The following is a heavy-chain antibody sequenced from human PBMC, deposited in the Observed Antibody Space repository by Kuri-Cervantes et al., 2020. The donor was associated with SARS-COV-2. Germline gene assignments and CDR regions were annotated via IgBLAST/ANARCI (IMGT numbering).Heavy chain of an antibody. J-gene: IGHJ4*02. Sequence: SVKVSCKAAEGTFSTCVITWVRQAPGQGFDWMRRIPRSGTTNYAQKFQGRVTITADGFTSTAYMELRSLRSDDTAVYYCARVPPGVLSDYWGQGTLVTVSS. CDR1: EGTFSTCV. V-gene: IGHV1-69*13. CDR3: ARVPPGVLSDY. D-gene: IGHD1-1*01. CDR2: IPRSGTT.